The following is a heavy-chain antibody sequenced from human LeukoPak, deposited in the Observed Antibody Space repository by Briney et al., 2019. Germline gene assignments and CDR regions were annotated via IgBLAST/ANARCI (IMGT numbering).Heavy chain of an antibody. CDR3: AKDLADYYDSSGYWSIDY. J-gene: IGHJ4*02. Sequence: GGSLRLSCAASGFTFSSYGMHWVRQAPGKGLECVAVIWYDESNKYYADSVKGRFTISRDNSKNTLYLQMNSLRAEDTAVYYCAKDLADYYDSSGYWSIDYWGQGTLVTVSS. CDR1: GFTFSSYG. CDR2: IWYDESNK. D-gene: IGHD3-22*01. V-gene: IGHV3-33*06.